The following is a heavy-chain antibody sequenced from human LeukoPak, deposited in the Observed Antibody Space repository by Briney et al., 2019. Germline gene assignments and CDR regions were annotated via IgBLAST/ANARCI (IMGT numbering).Heavy chain of an antibody. CDR1: GYSISSGYY. J-gene: IGHJ6*02. CDR2: IYHSGST. CDR3: ARDSYSYGMDV. V-gene: IGHV4-38-2*02. Sequence: PSETLTLTCTVSGYSISSGYYWGWIRQPLGKGLEWIGSIYHSGSTYYNPSLKSRVTISVDTSKNQFSLKLSSVTAADTAVYYCARDSYSYGMDVWGQGTTVTVSS.